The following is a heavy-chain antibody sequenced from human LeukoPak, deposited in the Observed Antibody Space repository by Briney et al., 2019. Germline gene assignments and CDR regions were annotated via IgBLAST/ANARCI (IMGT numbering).Heavy chain of an antibody. Sequence: ASVKVSCKASGYTFTGYYMHWVRQAPGQRLEWMGWINAGNGNTKYSQEFQGRVTITRDTSASTAYMELSSLRSEDMAVYYCARVGSSGGFDYWGQGTLVTVSS. V-gene: IGHV1-3*03. CDR3: ARVGSSGGFDY. D-gene: IGHD3-16*01. J-gene: IGHJ4*02. CDR2: INAGNGNT. CDR1: GYTFTGYY.